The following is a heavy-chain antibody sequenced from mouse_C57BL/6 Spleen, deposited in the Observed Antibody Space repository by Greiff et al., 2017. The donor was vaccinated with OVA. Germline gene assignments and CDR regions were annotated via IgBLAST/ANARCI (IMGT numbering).Heavy chain of an antibody. Sequence: VQLQQSGPELVKPGASVKISCKASGYAFSSSWMNWVKQRPGKGLEWIGRIYPGDGDTNYNGKFKGKATLTPDKSSSTAYMQLSSLTSEDSAVYFCAYGSGWYFDVWGTGTTVTVSS. J-gene: IGHJ1*03. CDR2: IYPGDGDT. CDR1: GYAFSSSW. D-gene: IGHD1-1*01. V-gene: IGHV1-82*01. CDR3: AYGSGWYFDV.